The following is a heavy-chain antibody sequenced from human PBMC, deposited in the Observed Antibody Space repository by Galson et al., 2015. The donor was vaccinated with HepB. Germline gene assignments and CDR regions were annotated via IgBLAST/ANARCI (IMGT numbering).Heavy chain of an antibody. CDR1: GFTFSSYS. D-gene: IGHD3-10*01. J-gene: IGHJ4*02. CDR3: ARDQNVYGSGSYHRIFDY. Sequence: SLRLSCAASGFTFSSYSMNWVRQAPGKGLEWVPSISSSSSYIYYADSVKGRFTISRDNAKNSLYLQMNSLRAEDTAVYYCARDQNVYGSGSYHRIFDYWGQGTLVTVSS. V-gene: IGHV3-21*01. CDR2: ISSSSSYI.